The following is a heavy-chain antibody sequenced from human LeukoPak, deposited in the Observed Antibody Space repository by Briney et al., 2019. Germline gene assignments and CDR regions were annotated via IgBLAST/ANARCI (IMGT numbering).Heavy chain of an antibody. V-gene: IGHV1-2*02. CDR1: EYTFTGYY. D-gene: IGHD2-2*02. J-gene: IGHJ4*02. Sequence: ASVKVSCKTSEYTFTGYYMHWVRQAPGQGLEWMGWINPNSGDTNYAQKFQGRVTMTRDTSISTAYMELSRLRSDDTAVYYCARDQPIIPFDYWGQGTLVTVSS. CDR2: INPNSGDT. CDR3: ARDQPIIPFDY.